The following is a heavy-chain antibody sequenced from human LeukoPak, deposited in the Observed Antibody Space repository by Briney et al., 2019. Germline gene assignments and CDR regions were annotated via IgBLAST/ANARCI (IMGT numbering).Heavy chain of an antibody. Sequence: GSLRLSCAASGFTFSSYAMSWVRQAPGKGLEWVSAISGSGGSTYYADSVKGRFTISRDNSKNTLYLQMNSLRAEDTAVYYCAKDTGYDFWSGDAFDIWGQGTMVTVSS. CDR1: GFTFSSYA. D-gene: IGHD3-3*01. J-gene: IGHJ3*02. CDR3: AKDTGYDFWSGDAFDI. CDR2: ISGSGGST. V-gene: IGHV3-23*01.